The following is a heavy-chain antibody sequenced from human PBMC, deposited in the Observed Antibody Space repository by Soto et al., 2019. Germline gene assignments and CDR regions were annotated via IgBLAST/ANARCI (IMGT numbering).Heavy chain of an antibody. D-gene: IGHD6-13*01. Sequence: QVQLQQWGAGLLKPSETLSLTCAVYGGSFSGYYWSWIRQPPGKGLEWIGEINHSGSTNYNPSLKGLLTISVHTSKNAYSLKLSSVTAADTAVYYCESSYSSSSSLFDYWGQGTLVTPSS. V-gene: IGHV4-34*01. J-gene: IGHJ4*02. CDR2: INHSGST. CDR3: ESSYSSSSSLFDY. CDR1: GGSFSGYY.